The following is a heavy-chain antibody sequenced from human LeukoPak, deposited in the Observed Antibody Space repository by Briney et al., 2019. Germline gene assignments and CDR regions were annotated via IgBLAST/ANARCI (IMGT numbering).Heavy chain of an antibody. CDR2: ISWNSGSI. CDR3: ARLGESTTDFDY. D-gene: IGHD1-14*01. V-gene: IGHV3-9*01. J-gene: IGHJ4*02. CDR1: GFTFHDYA. Sequence: GRSLSLSCAASGFTFHDYAMHWVRQAPGKGLEWVSGISWNSGSIGYADSVKGRFTISRDNAKNSLYLQMNSLRAEDTAVYYCARLGESTTDFDYWGQGTLVTVSS.